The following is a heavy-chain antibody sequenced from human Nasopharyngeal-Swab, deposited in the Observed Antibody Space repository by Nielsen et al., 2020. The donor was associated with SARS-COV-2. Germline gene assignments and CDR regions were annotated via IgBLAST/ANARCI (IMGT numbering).Heavy chain of an antibody. CDR3: ARGGWLQIITYFDL. CDR2: IKQDGSEK. V-gene: IGHV3-7*01. D-gene: IGHD5-24*01. J-gene: IGHJ2*01. Sequence: GGSLRLSCAASGFTFSNYWMSWVRQAPGKGLEWVANIKQDGSEKYYVDSVKGRFTISRDNSKNTLYLQMNSLRAEDTAVYYCARGGWLQIITYFDLWGRGTLVTVSS. CDR1: GFTFSNYW.